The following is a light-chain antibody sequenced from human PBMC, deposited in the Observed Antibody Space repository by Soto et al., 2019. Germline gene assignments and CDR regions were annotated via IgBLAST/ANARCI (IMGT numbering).Light chain of an antibody. CDR2: DAS. V-gene: IGKV1-27*01. CDR3: QKYNSVPFT. J-gene: IGKJ4*01. CDR1: QGISNY. Sequence: DIPMTQSPSSLSASVGHRVTITCRASQGISNYLAWYQQKPGKVPKLLIYDASNLQSGVPSRFSGSGSGTDFTLTISSLPPEDVATYYCQKYNSVPFTFGGGTKVEIK.